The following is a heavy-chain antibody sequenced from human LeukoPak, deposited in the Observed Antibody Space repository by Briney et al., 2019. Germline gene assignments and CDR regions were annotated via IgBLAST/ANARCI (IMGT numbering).Heavy chain of an antibody. CDR3: AKDIPLGYSSSWSPFDI. Sequence: GGSLRLSCAASGFTFSSYWMHWVRQAPGKGLEWVSGISWKSGSIGYADSVKGRFTISRDNAKNSLYLQMNSLRAEDTALYYCAKDIPLGYSSSWSPFDIWGQGTMVTVSS. V-gene: IGHV3-9*01. J-gene: IGHJ3*02. D-gene: IGHD6-13*01. CDR2: ISWKSGSI. CDR1: GFTFSSYW.